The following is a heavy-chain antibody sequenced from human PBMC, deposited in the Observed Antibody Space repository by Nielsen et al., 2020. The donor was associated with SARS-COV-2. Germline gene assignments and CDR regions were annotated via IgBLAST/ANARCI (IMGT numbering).Heavy chain of an antibody. J-gene: IGHJ6*02. CDR2: IYFTGRT. V-gene: IGHV4-31*03. D-gene: IGHD5-12*01. CDR3: AREASGYDHYKYGMDV. CDR1: GASISSGGYF. Sequence: SETLSLTCTVSGASISSGGYFWSWIRQHPGKGLEWIGYIYFTGRTSYNPSLKSRVAMSVDTSKNQFSLDLKSVTAADTAVYYCAREASGYDHYKYGMDVWGLGATVTGAS.